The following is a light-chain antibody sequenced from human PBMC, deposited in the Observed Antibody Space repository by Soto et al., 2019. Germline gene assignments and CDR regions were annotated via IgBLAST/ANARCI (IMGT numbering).Light chain of an antibody. CDR3: QQYGSSPYT. CDR2: GAS. V-gene: IGKV3-20*01. Sequence: EIVLTQSPGTLSLSPGERATLSCRASQSVSSSYLAWYQHKPGQAPRLLIYGASSRATGIPGRFSGSGSGTDFTLTISRLEREDFAVYYCQQYGSSPYTFGQGTKLEIK. CDR1: QSVSSSY. J-gene: IGKJ2*01.